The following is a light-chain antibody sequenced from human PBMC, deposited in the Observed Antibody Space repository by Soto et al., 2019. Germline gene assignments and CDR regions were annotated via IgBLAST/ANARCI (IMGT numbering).Light chain of an antibody. Sequence: QSVLTQPPSASGSPGPSVTISCIGTSSDVGAYNYVSWYQQHPGEAPKLMIYEVTKRPSGTPGRFSGSKSGNTASLTVSGLQAEDEADYYCSSFADGNNVIFGGGTKLTVL. CDR1: SSDVGAYNY. CDR3: SSFADGNNVI. V-gene: IGLV2-8*01. J-gene: IGLJ2*01. CDR2: EVT.